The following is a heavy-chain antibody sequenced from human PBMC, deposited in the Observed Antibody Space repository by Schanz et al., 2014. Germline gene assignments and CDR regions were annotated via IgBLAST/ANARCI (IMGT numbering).Heavy chain of an antibody. J-gene: IGHJ4*02. D-gene: IGHD2-2*01. CDR2: INPSSGTT. Sequence: QVQLVQSGAEVKKPGASVKVSCKASGYTFTSYYMHWVRQAPGQGLEWMGKINPSSGTTRIAQNFQGRLTVTRDTSTSTVNMELSSLRSEDTAVYCCARGGLFDSTSFDSWGQGTLVAVSS. V-gene: IGHV1-46*03. CDR1: GYTFTSYY. CDR3: ARGGLFDSTSFDS.